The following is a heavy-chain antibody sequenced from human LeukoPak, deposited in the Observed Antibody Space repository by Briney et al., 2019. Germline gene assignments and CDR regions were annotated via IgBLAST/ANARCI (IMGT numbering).Heavy chain of an antibody. CDR1: GDSVSSNSTA. V-gene: IGHV6-1*01. CDR2: TYYRSRWYS. J-gene: IGHJ3*02. Sequence: SQTLSLTCAISGDSVSSNSTAWNWIRQSPSRGLEWLGRTYYRSRWYSDFAVSVKSRITINPDTSKNQFSLQLNSVTPEDTALYYCARGNPDGFDIWDQGTMVTVSS. CDR3: ARGNPDGFDI.